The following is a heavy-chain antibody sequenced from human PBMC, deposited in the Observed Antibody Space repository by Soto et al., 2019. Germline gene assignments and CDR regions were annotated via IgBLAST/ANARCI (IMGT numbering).Heavy chain of an antibody. D-gene: IGHD1-7*01. CDR1: GYTFTSYA. J-gene: IGHJ4*02. CDR3: ARDMPHNWNYDPAGRYYFDY. V-gene: IGHV1-3*01. CDR2: INAGNGNT. Sequence: GASVKVSCKASGYTFTSYAMHWVRQAPGQRLEWMGWINAGNGNTKYSQKFQGRVTITRDTSASTAYMELSSLRSEDTAVYYCARDMPHNWNYDPAGRYYFDYWGQGTLVTVSS.